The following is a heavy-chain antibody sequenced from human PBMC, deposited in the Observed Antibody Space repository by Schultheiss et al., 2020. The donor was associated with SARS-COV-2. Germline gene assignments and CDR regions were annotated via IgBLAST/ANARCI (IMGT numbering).Heavy chain of an antibody. CDR2: VYPGDSET. Sequence: GGSLRLSCKATGYTFNTFWIGWVRQMPGKGLEWMGIVYPGDSETRYNPSFQGQVTISADKSITTVYLQWSSLKASDTAMYYCAGHEDDYDWFDPWGQGTLVTVSS. CDR3: AGHEDDYDWFDP. V-gene: IGHV5-51*01. D-gene: IGHD5-12*01. CDR1: GYTFNTFW. J-gene: IGHJ5*02.